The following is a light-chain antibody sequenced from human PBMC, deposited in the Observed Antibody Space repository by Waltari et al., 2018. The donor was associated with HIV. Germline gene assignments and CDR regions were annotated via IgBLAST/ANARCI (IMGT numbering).Light chain of an antibody. V-gene: IGKV1-12*01. Sequence: DIQMTQSPSSMSASVGDEVTITCRATQFISTSLAWYQQRPNRAPKLLIFDASRLQSGAPSRFSGRGSVTQFTLTINSLQPEDVATYYCQQANSFPHTFGQGT. CDR3: QQANSFPHT. CDR2: DAS. J-gene: IGKJ2*01. CDR1: QFISTS.